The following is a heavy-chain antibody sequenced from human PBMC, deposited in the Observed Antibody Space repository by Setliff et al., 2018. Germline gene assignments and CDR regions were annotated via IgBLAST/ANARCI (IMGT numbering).Heavy chain of an antibody. Sequence: GGSLRLSCAASGFTFSNAWMTWVRQAPGKGLEWVGRIKSKTDGGTTDYAAPVKGRFTISRDDSKNTLYLQMNSLKPEDTAMYYCARASRFATIVWKGDYYMDVWGKGTTVTVSS. D-gene: IGHD3-16*02. CDR2: IKSKTDGGTT. J-gene: IGHJ6*03. CDR1: GFTFSNAW. CDR3: ARASRFATIVWKGDYYMDV. V-gene: IGHV3-15*01.